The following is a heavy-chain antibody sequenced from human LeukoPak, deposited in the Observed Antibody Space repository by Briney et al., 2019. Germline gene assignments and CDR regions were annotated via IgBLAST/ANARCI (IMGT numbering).Heavy chain of an antibody. D-gene: IGHD2-15*01. CDR1: GGTFSSYA. CDR2: IIPIFGTA. CDR3: ARATLGYCSGGSCYSPFYYYYYMDV. V-gene: IGHV1-69*05. Sequence: SVKVSCKASGGTFSSYAISWVRQAPGQGLEWMGGIIPIFGTANCAQKFEGRVTITTDESTSTAYMELSSLRSEDTAVYYCARATLGYCSGGSCYSPFYYYYYMDVWGKGTTVTVSS. J-gene: IGHJ6*03.